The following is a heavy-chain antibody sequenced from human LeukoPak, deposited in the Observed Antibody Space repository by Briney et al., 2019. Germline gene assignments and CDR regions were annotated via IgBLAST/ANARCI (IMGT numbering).Heavy chain of an antibody. D-gene: IGHD2-2*03. CDR3: AKGQSGYCSGTTCHGAFDI. CDR1: GFTFSSYA. J-gene: IGHJ3*02. Sequence: PGGSLRLSCAASGFTFSSYAMNWVRQAPGKGLEWVSVISGTGTTTYYADSVKDRFAISRDNSKNTLYLQMNSLRVEDTAVYYCAKGQSGYCSGTTCHGAFDIWGQGTLVTVSS. CDR2: ISGTGTTT. V-gene: IGHV3-23*01.